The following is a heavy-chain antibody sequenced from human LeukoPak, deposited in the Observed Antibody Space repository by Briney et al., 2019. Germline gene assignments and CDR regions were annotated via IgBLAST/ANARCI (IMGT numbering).Heavy chain of an antibody. D-gene: IGHD3-3*01. V-gene: IGHV4-34*01. J-gene: IGHJ4*02. Sequence: PSETLSLTCAVYGGSFSGYYWSWIRQPPGKGLEWSGEINHSGSTNYNPSLKSRVTISVDTSKNQFSLKLSSVTAADTAVYYCARGPGFNFWSGYYSSFDYWGQGTLVTVSS. CDR1: GGSFSGYY. CDR3: ARGPGFNFWSGYYSSFDY. CDR2: INHSGST.